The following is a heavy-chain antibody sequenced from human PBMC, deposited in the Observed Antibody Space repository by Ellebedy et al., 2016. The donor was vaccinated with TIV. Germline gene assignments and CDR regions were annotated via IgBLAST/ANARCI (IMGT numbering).Heavy chain of an antibody. D-gene: IGHD6-13*01. J-gene: IGHJ5*02. Sequence: ASVKVSCKASGYTFTGYYMHWVRQAPGQGLEWMGWINPNSGNTGYAQKFQGRVTTTRNTSISTAYMELSSLRSEDTAVYYCARDPAASTDWFDPWGQGTLVTVSS. V-gene: IGHV1-8*03. CDR2: INPNSGNT. CDR3: ARDPAASTDWFDP. CDR1: GYTFTGYY.